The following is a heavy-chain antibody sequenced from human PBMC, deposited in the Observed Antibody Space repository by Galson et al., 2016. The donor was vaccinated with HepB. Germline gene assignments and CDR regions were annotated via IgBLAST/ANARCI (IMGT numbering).Heavy chain of an antibody. D-gene: IGHD6-19*01. V-gene: IGHV3-33*01. J-gene: IGHJ5*02. CDR3: ARDPRASGWAAYYFDA. CDR2: IWSDGSNR. Sequence: SLRLSCAVSGFTFSRSGMHWVRQAPGKGLEWVAVIWSDGSNRYYADSVQGRFTISRDNSKNTLFLQMNSLRAEDTAVYFCARDPRASGWAAYYFDAWGQGTLVTVSS. CDR1: GFTFSRSG.